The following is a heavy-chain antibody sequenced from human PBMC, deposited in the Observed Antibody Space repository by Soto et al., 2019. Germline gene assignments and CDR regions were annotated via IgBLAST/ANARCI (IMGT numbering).Heavy chain of an antibody. D-gene: IGHD3-3*01. J-gene: IGHJ5*02. CDR3: ARGRMGTYYDFWSGYYPDNWFDP. CDR1: GYTFTSYD. Sequence: QVQLVQSGAEVKKPGAPVKVSCKASGYTFTSYDINWVRQATGQGLEWMGWMNPNSGNTGYAQKFQGRVTMTRNTSISTAYMELSSLRSEDTAVYYCARGRMGTYYDFWSGYYPDNWFDPWGQGTLVTVSS. CDR2: MNPNSGNT. V-gene: IGHV1-8*01.